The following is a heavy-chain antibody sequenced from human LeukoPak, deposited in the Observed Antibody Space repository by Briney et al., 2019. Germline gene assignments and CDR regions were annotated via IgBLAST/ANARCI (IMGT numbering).Heavy chain of an antibody. CDR2: IYHSGST. CDR3: ARVASSGWCGLFDY. CDR1: GGSISSSNW. Sequence: SETLSLTCAVSGGSISSSNWWSWVRQPPGKGLEWIGEIYHSGSTNYNPSLKSRVTISVDKSKNQFSLKLSSVTAADTAVYYCARVASSGWCGLFDYWGQGTLVTVSS. J-gene: IGHJ4*02. V-gene: IGHV4-4*02. D-gene: IGHD6-19*01.